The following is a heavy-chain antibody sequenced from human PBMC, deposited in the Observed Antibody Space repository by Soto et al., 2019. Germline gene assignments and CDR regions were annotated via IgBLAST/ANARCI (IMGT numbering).Heavy chain of an antibody. V-gene: IGHV4-59*01. CDR1: GDSIGSSY. CDR2: IDDTGST. J-gene: IGHJ6*03. Sequence: SETLSLTCTVSGDSIGSSYRNWIRQAQGKGLEWIGYIDDTGSTNYNPSLKSRVTLSVDPSNNQYSLKLSSVTAADTAVYYCARGVLEWLLRDSYYYYMDVWGKGTTVTVSS. CDR3: ARGVLEWLLRDSYYYYMDV. D-gene: IGHD3-3*01.